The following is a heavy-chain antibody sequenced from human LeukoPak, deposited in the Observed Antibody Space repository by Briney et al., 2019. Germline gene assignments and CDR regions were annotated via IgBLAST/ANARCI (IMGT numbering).Heavy chain of an antibody. Sequence: SETLSLTCTVSGGSISSYYWSWIRQPPGKGLEWIGYIYYSGSTNYNPSLKSRVTISVDTSKNQFSLKLSSVTAADTAVYYCAKDFLGTVPDVFDIWGQGTMVTVSS. D-gene: IGHD7-27*01. CDR2: IYYSGST. J-gene: IGHJ3*02. V-gene: IGHV4-59*01. CDR1: GGSISSYY. CDR3: AKDFLGTVPDVFDI.